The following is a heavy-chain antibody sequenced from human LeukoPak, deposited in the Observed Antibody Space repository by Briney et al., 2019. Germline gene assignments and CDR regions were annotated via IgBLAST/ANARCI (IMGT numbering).Heavy chain of an antibody. CDR3: ARVWFGGIRPYYFDY. J-gene: IGHJ4*02. V-gene: IGHV4-38-2*02. CDR2: IYHSGST. Sequence: SETLSLTCTVSGYSISSGYYWGWIQQPPGKGLEWIGSIYHSGSTYYNPSLKSRVTISVDTSKNQFSLKLSSVTAADTAVYYCARVWFGGIRPYYFDYWGQGTLVTVSS. CDR1: GYSISSGYY. D-gene: IGHD3-10*01.